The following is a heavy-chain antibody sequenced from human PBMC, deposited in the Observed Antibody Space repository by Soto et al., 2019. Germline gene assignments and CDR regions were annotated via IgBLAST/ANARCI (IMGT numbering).Heavy chain of an antibody. CDR1: GYTSADFG. J-gene: IGHJ5*01. V-gene: IGHV1-18*04. CDR2: VSGDNGAS. Sequence: ASVKVSCKASGYTSADFGISWVRQAPGQGLEWMGWVSGDNGASNPAPKVQGRITMTLDTSTGVSYMALRSLRSDDTAIYYCVRDQKYFRVNGNWFDSWGQGTLVTVSS. CDR3: VRDQKYFRVNGNWFDS. D-gene: IGHD2-2*01.